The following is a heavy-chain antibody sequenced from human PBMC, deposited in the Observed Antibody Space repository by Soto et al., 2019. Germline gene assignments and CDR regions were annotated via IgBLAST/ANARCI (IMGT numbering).Heavy chain of an antibody. Sequence: ASVKVSCKASGYTFTSYGISWVRQAPGQGLEWMGWISAYNGNTNYAQKLQGRVTMTTDTSTSTAYMELRSLRSDDTAVYYCARGRVSGYDSSGYRTYYFDYWGQGTLVTVSS. CDR2: ISAYNGNT. D-gene: IGHD3-22*01. V-gene: IGHV1-18*01. CDR3: ARGRVSGYDSSGYRTYYFDY. J-gene: IGHJ4*02. CDR1: GYTFTSYG.